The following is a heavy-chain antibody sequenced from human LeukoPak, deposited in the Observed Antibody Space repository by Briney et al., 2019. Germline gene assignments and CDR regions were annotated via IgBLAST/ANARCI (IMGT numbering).Heavy chain of an antibody. V-gene: IGHV3-48*01. D-gene: IGHD3-22*01. Sequence: PGGSLRLSCAASGFTFSSYSMNWVRQAPGKGLEWVSYISSSSSTIYYADSVKGRFTISRDNAKNSLYLQMNSLRAEDTAVYYCARDGPLYYDGSGYYDYWGQGTLVTVSS. CDR3: ARDGPLYYDGSGYYDY. CDR2: ISSSSSTI. CDR1: GFTFSSYS. J-gene: IGHJ4*02.